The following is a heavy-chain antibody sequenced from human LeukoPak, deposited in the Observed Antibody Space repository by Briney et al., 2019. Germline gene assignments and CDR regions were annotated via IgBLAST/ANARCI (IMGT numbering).Heavy chain of an antibody. Sequence: GASVKVSCKAAGYTFTSYDINWVRKATGQVLEWIGWMNPNSGNTGYAQKFQGRVTITMNTSISTAYMELSSLRSEDTAVYYCARGVWQARFLEWSPPGWFDPWGQGTLVTVSS. CDR3: ARGVWQARFLEWSPPGWFDP. CDR1: GYTFTSYD. CDR2: MNPNSGNT. D-gene: IGHD3-3*01. J-gene: IGHJ5*02. V-gene: IGHV1-8*03.